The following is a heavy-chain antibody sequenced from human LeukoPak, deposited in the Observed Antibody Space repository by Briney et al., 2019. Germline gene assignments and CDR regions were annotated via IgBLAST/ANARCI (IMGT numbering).Heavy chain of an antibody. Sequence: PSETLSLTYAVYGGSFSGYYWSWIRQPPGKGLEWIGEINHSGSTNYNPSLKSRVAISVDTSKNQFSLKLSSVTAADTAVYYCARGHYDYVWGSYRYYFDYWGQGTLVTVSS. J-gene: IGHJ4*02. D-gene: IGHD3-16*02. CDR1: GGSFSGYY. V-gene: IGHV4-34*01. CDR2: INHSGST. CDR3: ARGHYDYVWGSYRYYFDY.